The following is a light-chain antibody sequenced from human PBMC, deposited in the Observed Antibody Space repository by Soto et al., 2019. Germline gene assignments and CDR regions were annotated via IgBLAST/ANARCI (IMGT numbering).Light chain of an antibody. J-gene: IGKJ2*01. CDR2: GAS. Sequence: EIVLTQSPDTLSLSPGERATLSCRASQSVSSIYLAWYQQKPGQAPRLLIFGASNRATGIPDRFSGSGSGTDFTLTISRLEPEDFAVYYCQQFDGLPSTFGQGTKLAIK. CDR1: QSVSSIY. V-gene: IGKV3-20*01. CDR3: QQFDGLPST.